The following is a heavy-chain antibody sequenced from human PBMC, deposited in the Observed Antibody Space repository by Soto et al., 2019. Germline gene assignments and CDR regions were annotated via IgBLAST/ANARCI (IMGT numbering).Heavy chain of an antibody. Sequence: GGSLRLSCAASGFTFSSYGMHWVRQAPGKGLEWVAVIWYDGSNKYYADSVKGRFTISRDNAKNSLYLQMNSLRAEDTAVYYCARTSREGYSGYAVVYWGQGTLVTVSS. D-gene: IGHD5-12*01. V-gene: IGHV3-33*01. CDR3: ARTSREGYSGYAVVY. CDR2: IWYDGSNK. CDR1: GFTFSSYG. J-gene: IGHJ4*02.